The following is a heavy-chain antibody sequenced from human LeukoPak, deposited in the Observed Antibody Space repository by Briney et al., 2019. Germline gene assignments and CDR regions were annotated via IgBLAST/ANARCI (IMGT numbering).Heavy chain of an antibody. J-gene: IGHJ4*02. Sequence: GGSLRLSCAASGFTFSSYGMHWVRQAPGKGLEWVAFIRYDGSNKYYADSVKGRFTISRDNSKNTLYLQMNSLRAEDTAVYYCVGYDSSGYFGFDYWGQGTLLTVSS. V-gene: IGHV3-30*02. D-gene: IGHD3-22*01. CDR1: GFTFSSYG. CDR3: VGYDSSGYFGFDY. CDR2: IRYDGSNK.